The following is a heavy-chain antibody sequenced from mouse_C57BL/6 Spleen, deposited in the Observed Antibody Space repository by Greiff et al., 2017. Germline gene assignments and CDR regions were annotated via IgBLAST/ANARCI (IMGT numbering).Heavy chain of an antibody. Sequence: QVQLQQPGAELVMPGASVKLSCKASGYTFTSYWMHWVKQRPGQGLEWIGEIDPSDSYTNYNQKFKGKSTLTVDKSSSTAYMQLSSLTSEDSAVYYCARGYGNYSYWYFDVWGTGTTVTVSS. V-gene: IGHV1-69*01. CDR2: IDPSDSYT. CDR3: ARGYGNYSYWYFDV. J-gene: IGHJ1*03. CDR1: GYTFTSYW. D-gene: IGHD2-1*01.